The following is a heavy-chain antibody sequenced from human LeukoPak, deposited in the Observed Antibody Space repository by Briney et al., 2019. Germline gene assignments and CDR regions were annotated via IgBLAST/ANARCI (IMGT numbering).Heavy chain of an antibody. V-gene: IGHV1-69*05. D-gene: IGHD2-15*01. CDR3: ARGDGYCSGGSCYSFAPLDY. Sequence: SVKASCKASGGTFSSYAISWVRQAPGQGLEWMGRIIPIFGTANCAQKFQGRVTITTDESTSTAYMELSSLRSEDTAVYYCARGDGYCSGGSCYSFAPLDYWGQGTLVTVSS. CDR1: GGTFSSYA. J-gene: IGHJ4*02. CDR2: IIPIFGTA.